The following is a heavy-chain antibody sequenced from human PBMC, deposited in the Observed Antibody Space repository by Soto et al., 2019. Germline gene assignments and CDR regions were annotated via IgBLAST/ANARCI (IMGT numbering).Heavy chain of an antibody. D-gene: IGHD6-6*01. CDR2: ISSGRPTI. CDR1: GFTFSSYG. Sequence: EVQLVESGGGLVQPGGSLRLSCAASGFTFSSYGMNWVRQAPGKGLAWVSYISSGRPTIQYAYSVKGRFTISRDNAKNTLYLQMNSLTDEDTAVYYCARGGAALPDYGGQGTLVTVSS. J-gene: IGHJ4*02. CDR3: ARGGAALPDY. V-gene: IGHV3-48*02.